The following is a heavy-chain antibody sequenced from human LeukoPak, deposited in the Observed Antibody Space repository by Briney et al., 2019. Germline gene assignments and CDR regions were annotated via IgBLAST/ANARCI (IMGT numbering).Heavy chain of an antibody. CDR1: GFTFSSHN. J-gene: IGHJ5*02. D-gene: IGHD2-15*01. V-gene: IGHV3-48*04. CDR3: ARDGGFCSGGFCYRLFDP. CDR2: ISDSSTTM. Sequence: GGSLRLSCAASGFTFSSHNMVWVRQPPGKGLEWISYISDSSTTMYYADSVKGRFTNSRDNAKNSLYLQMNSLRAEDTAVYYCARDGGFCSGGFCYRLFDPWGQGTLVTVSS.